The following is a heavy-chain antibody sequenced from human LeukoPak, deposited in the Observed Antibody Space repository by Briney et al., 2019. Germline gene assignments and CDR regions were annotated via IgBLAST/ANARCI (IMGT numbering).Heavy chain of an antibody. CDR1: GFTFSSSG. D-gene: IGHD6-6*01. Sequence: GGSLRLSCAASGFTFSSSGMNWVRQAPGKGLEWVANIKQDGSEKYYVDSVKGRFTISRDNAKNSLYLQMNSLRAEDTAVYYCARESRLSSGWFDPWGQGTLVTVSS. CDR2: IKQDGSEK. V-gene: IGHV3-7*01. CDR3: ARESRLSSGWFDP. J-gene: IGHJ5*02.